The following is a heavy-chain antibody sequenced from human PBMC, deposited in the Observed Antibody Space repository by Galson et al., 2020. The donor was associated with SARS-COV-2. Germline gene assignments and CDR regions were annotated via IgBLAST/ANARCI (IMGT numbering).Heavy chain of an antibody. J-gene: IGHJ3*02. D-gene: IGHD3-16*01. CDR2: ISSNGGST. CDR1: GFTFSSYA. Sequence: GESLKISCSASGFTFSSYAMHWVRQAPGKGLEYVSAISSNGGSTYYADSVKGRFTISRDNSKNTLYLQTSSLRAEDTAVYYCVKDMRGLGAFDIWGQGTMVTVSS. CDR3: VKDMRGLGAFDI. V-gene: IGHV3-64D*06.